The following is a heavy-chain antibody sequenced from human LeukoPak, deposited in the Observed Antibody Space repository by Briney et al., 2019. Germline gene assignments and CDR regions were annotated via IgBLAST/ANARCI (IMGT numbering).Heavy chain of an antibody. CDR3: ARGGGFGELLRFYDY. CDR2: INHSGST. J-gene: IGHJ4*02. CDR1: GGSSSGYY. D-gene: IGHD3-10*01. Sequence: SETLSLTCAVYGGSSSGYYWSWIRQPPGKGLEWIGEINHSGSTNYNPSLKSRVTISVDTSKNQFSLKLSSVTAADTAVYYCARGGGFGELLRFYDYWGQGTLVTVSS. V-gene: IGHV4-34*01.